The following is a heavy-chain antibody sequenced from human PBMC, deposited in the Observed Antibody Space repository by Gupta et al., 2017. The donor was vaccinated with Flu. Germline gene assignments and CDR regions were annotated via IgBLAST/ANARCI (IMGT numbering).Heavy chain of an antibody. V-gene: IGHV1-8*01. CDR3: ARGKGERRTLSGVVIPFGMDV. CDR1: GYTFTRYG. J-gene: IGHJ6*02. CDR2: INPNSGTS. Sequence: QAQLVQSGAEVKKPGASVKVSCKASGYTFTRYGVHWVRQAAGQGLEWMGWINPNSGTSGTAQKFQGRVAVTRDNAISTVYMEVSSLGSEDTALYYCARGKGERRTLSGVVIPFGMDVWGQGTTVTVSS. D-gene: IGHD3-3*01.